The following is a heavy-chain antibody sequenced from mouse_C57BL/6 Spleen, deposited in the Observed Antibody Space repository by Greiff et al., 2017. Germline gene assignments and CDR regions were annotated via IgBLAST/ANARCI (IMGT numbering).Heavy chain of an antibody. D-gene: IGHD3-1*01. CDR2: IYPGSGSA. CDR1: GYTFTSYW. CDR3: AREGHPVSPYYDAMDY. J-gene: IGHJ4*01. Sequence: QVQLQQPGADLVQPGASVKMSCKASGYTFTSYWVTWVQQTPGQGLEWIGDIYPGSGSANYNEKFNSKATLTVDTSSSTAYMQRSSLTSVDSAVYYCAREGHPVSPYYDAMDYWGQGTSVTVSS. V-gene: IGHV1-55*01.